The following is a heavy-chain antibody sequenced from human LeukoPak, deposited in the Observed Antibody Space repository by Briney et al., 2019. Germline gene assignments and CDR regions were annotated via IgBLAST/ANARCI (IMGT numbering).Heavy chain of an antibody. J-gene: IGHJ6*03. Sequence: PSETLSLTCNVSGGSIRGYYWSWIRQPPGKGLEWIGYIYSSGSTNYNPSLKSRVTMSVDTSKNQFSLKVSSVTAADTPVYYCARLTKNDSGSFRFGKKKRGYMDVWGKGTTVTISS. D-gene: IGHD3-10*01. CDR3: ARLTKNDSGSFRFGKKKRGYMDV. CDR2: IYSSGST. V-gene: IGHV4-59*01. CDR1: GGSIRGYY.